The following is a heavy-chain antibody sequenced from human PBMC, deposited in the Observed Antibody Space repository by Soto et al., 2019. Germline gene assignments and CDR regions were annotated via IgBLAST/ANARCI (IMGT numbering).Heavy chain of an antibody. CDR1: GGTFSSYA. D-gene: IGHD2-15*01. V-gene: IGHV1-69*13. CDR2: IIPIFGTT. Sequence: ASVKVSCKASGGTFSSYAISWVRQAPGQGLEWMGGIIPIFGTTNYAQKFQGRVTITADESTSTAYMELSSLRSDDTAVYYCARDRRYCSGGSCYPALFDYWGQGTLVTVSS. CDR3: ARDRRYCSGGSCYPALFDY. J-gene: IGHJ4*02.